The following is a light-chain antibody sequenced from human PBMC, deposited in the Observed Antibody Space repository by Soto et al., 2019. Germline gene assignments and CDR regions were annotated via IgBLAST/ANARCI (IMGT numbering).Light chain of an antibody. J-gene: IGKJ1*01. CDR3: QQSYSTPPT. CDR2: AAS. CDR1: QSISRY. V-gene: IGKV1-39*01. Sequence: DFQMTQSPSSLSASVGDRVTITCRASQSISRYVNWYQQKPGKAPKLLIYAASTLQSGVPSRFSGSGSGTDFTLTISSLQPEDFVTYYCQQSYSTPPTFGQGTKVEIK.